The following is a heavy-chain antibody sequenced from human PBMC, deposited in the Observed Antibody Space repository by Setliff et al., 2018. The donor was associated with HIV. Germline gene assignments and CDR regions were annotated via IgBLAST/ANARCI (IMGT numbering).Heavy chain of an antibody. J-gene: IGHJ4*02. Sequence: PGESLKISCAASGFTFDDYNMHWVRQTPGKGLEWISIISNDGGRTSYADSLKGRFTISRDNSKNSLYLQMHGLRNEDTALYYCAKDDADGSIDHWGLGTLVTVSS. CDR3: AKDDADGSIDH. D-gene: IGHD3-10*01. CDR1: GFTFDDYN. V-gene: IGHV3-43*01. CDR2: ISNDGGRT.